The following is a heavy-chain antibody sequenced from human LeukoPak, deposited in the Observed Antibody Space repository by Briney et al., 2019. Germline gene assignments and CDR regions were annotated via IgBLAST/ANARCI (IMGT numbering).Heavy chain of an antibody. D-gene: IGHD2-2*01. CDR2: ISAYNGNT. J-gene: IGHJ4*02. Sequence: ASVKVSCKASGYTFTSYGISWVRQAPGQGLEWMGWISAYNGNTNYAQKLQGIVNMTTDTSTSTAYMELRSLRSDDTAVYYCARSRCSSTSCYGDLDYWGQGTRVTVPS. CDR3: ARSRCSSTSCYGDLDY. CDR1: GYTFTSYG. V-gene: IGHV1-18*01.